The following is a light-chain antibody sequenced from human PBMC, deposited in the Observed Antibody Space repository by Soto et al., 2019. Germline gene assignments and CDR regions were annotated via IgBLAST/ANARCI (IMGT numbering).Light chain of an antibody. CDR1: QSVSNNY. Sequence: EVVLTQSPGTLSLSPGERATLSCRASQSVSNNYLAWYQQKPGQSPRLLIFGSSDRATGIPDRFSGSGSGTDFTLTISRLEPEDFAVYYCQQYGSPPPYTFGQETKLEIK. CDR2: GSS. V-gene: IGKV3-20*01. CDR3: QQYGSPPPYT. J-gene: IGKJ2*01.